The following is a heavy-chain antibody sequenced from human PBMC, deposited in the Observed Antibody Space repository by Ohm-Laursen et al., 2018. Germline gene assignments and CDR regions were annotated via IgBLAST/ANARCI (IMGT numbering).Heavy chain of an antibody. D-gene: IGHD2-2*01. J-gene: IGHJ5*02. CDR3: ARQEGYCSSTSCYEVWFDP. V-gene: IGHV4-59*08. Sequence: TLSLTCTVSGGAISNYYWSWIRQPPGKGLEWIGRINYSGNTNYNPSLKSRVTISVDTSKNQFSLKLSSVTAADTAVYYCARQEGYCSSTSCYEVWFDPWGQGTLVTVSS. CDR1: GGAISNYY. CDR2: INYSGNT.